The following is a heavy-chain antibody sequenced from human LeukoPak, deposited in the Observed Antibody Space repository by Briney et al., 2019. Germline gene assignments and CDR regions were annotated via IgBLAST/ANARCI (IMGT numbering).Heavy chain of an antibody. CDR1: GFTFCSHW. D-gene: IGHD7-27*01. J-gene: IGHJ4*02. CDR2: IYSGGST. Sequence: GGSLRLSCAASGFTFCSHWMHWVRQAPGKGLEWVSVIYSGGSTYYADSVKGRFTISRDNSKNTLYLQMNSLRAEDTAVYYCARGVEANWVFDYWGQGTLVTVSS. CDR3: ARGVEANWVFDY. V-gene: IGHV3-53*01.